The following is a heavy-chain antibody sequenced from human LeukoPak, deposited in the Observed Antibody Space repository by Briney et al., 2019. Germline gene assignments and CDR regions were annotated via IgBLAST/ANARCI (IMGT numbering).Heavy chain of an antibody. CDR3: ARVTVTYYYDSSGYVRFDP. Sequence: PSETLSLTCAVYGGSFSGYYWSWIRQPPGKGLEWIGETNHSGSTNYNPSLKSRVTISVDTSKNQFSLKLSSVAAADTAVYYCARVTVTYYYDSSGYVRFDPWGQGTLVTVSS. CDR2: TNHSGST. V-gene: IGHV4-34*01. J-gene: IGHJ5*02. D-gene: IGHD3-22*01. CDR1: GGSFSGYY.